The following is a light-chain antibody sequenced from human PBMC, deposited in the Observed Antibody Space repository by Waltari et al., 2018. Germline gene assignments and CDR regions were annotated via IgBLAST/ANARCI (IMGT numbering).Light chain of an antibody. CDR3: SSYTSSGTPYV. J-gene: IGLJ1*01. CDR1: SSDVGGHNY. V-gene: IGLV2-14*03. Sequence: QSALTQPASVSGSPGQSITISCTGTSSDVGGHNYVSSYQQHPGKAPKLIIYDVTDRPSGVSNRFSGSKFGNTASLTISGLQAEDEADYYCSSYTSSGTPYVFGTGTRVTVL. CDR2: DVT.